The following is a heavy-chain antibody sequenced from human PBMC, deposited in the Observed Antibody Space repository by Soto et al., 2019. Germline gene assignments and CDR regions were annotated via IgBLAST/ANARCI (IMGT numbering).Heavy chain of an antibody. CDR2: ISSSSSYI. J-gene: IGHJ3*02. Sequence: EVQLVESGGGLVKPGGSLRLSCAASGFTFSSYSMNWVRQAPGKGLEWVSSISSSSSYIYYADSVKGRFTISRDNAKNSLYLQMNSLRAEDTAVYYCARVLPVAIVGATTVRAFDIWGQGTMVTVSS. CDR1: GFTFSSYS. D-gene: IGHD1-26*01. V-gene: IGHV3-21*01. CDR3: ARVLPVAIVGATTVRAFDI.